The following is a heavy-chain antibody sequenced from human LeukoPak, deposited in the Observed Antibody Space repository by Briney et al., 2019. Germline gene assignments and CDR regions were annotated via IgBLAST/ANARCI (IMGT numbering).Heavy chain of an antibody. D-gene: IGHD2-15*01. V-gene: IGHV1-18*01. CDR1: GYTFTSYG. J-gene: IGHJ4*02. Sequence: ASVKVSCKASGYTFTSYGISWVRQAPGQGLEWMGWISAYNGNTNYAQKFQGRVTMTRDTSISTAYMELSRLRSDDTAVYYCARGPSIVVVVAATFDYWGQGTLVTVSS. CDR3: ARGPSIVVVVAATFDY. CDR2: ISAYNGNT.